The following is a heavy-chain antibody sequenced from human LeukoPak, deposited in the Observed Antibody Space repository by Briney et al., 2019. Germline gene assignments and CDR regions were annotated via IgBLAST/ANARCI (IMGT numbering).Heavy chain of an antibody. CDR3: ARQVGMAVFDY. CDR2: IYYSGST. Sequence: SETLSLTCTVAGGSISSYYWSWIRQPPGKGLEWIGYIYYSGSTNYNPSLKSRVTISIDTSKNQFSLKLSSVTAADTAVYYCARQVGMAVFDYWGQGTLVTVSS. V-gene: IGHV4-59*08. D-gene: IGHD2-21*01. J-gene: IGHJ4*02. CDR1: GGSISSYY.